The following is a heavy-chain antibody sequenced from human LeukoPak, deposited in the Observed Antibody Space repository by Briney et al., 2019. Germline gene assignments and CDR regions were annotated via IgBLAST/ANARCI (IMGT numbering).Heavy chain of an antibody. CDR3: ARWMATISNFDY. V-gene: IGHV1-8*01. CDR1: GYTFTSYD. Sequence: ASVTVSRKSSGYTFTSYDINWVRQATGQGEGGMGWMNPNSGNTGYTQKFQGRVTFTRNTSISTAYMELSSLRFDDTAVYYCARWMATISNFDYWGQGTLVTVSS. CDR2: MNPNSGNT. D-gene: IGHD5-12*01. J-gene: IGHJ4*02.